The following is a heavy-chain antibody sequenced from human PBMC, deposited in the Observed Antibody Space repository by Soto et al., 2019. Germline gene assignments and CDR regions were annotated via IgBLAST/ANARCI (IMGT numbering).Heavy chain of an antibody. CDR2: ISYDGSNK. Sequence: GGSLRLSCAASGFTFSSYGMHWVRQAPGKGLEWVAVISYDGSNKYYADSVKGRFTISRDNSKNTLYLQMNSLRAEDTAVYYCAKEEQQLVYGMDVWGQGTTVTVSS. CDR3: AKEEQQLVYGMDV. V-gene: IGHV3-30*18. J-gene: IGHJ6*02. CDR1: GFTFSSYG. D-gene: IGHD6-13*01.